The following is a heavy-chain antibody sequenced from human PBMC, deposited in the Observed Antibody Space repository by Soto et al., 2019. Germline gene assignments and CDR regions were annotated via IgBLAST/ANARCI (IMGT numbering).Heavy chain of an antibody. D-gene: IGHD2-2*01. Sequence: GSLRLSCAASGFTFSSYAMHWVRQAPGKGLEWVAVISYDGSNKYYADSVKGRFTISRDNSKNTLYLQMNSLRAEDTAVYYCARDLGDIVVVPAARAFDYWGQGTMVTVSS. V-gene: IGHV3-30-3*01. J-gene: IGHJ4*02. CDR1: GFTFSSYA. CDR2: ISYDGSNK. CDR3: ARDLGDIVVVPAARAFDY.